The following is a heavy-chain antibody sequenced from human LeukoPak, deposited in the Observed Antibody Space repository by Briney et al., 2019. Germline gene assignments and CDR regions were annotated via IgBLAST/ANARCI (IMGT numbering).Heavy chain of an antibody. Sequence: ASVKVSCKASGYTFTSYGISWVRQAPEQGLEWMGWISAFNGNTNYAQKLQGRVTMTTDTSTSTAYMELRSLRSDDTAVYYCARSGDYDFWSGYWRGNAFDIWGQGTMVTVSP. J-gene: IGHJ3*02. V-gene: IGHV1-18*01. CDR2: ISAFNGNT. CDR3: ARSGDYDFWSGYWRGNAFDI. CDR1: GYTFTSYG. D-gene: IGHD3-3*01.